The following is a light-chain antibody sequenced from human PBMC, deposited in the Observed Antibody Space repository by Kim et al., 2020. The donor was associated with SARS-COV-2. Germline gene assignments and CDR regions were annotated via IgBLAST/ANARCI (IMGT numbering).Light chain of an antibody. J-gene: IGKJ4*01. Sequence: SVGGRVTITCRASKGISSYLAWYQKKPGKAPKLLIYAAATLQSGVPSRFSGSGSGTEFTLTISSLQPEDFATYYCQQLSSYPRLTFGGGTKVDIK. CDR3: QQLSSYPRLT. CDR2: AAA. V-gene: IGKV1-9*01. CDR1: KGISSY.